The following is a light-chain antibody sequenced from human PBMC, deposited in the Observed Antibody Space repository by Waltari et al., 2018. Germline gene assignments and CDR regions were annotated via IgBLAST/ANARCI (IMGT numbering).Light chain of an antibody. CDR3: HQYDTSPQT. J-gene: IGKJ1*01. CDR1: QNIRGAY. V-gene: IGKV3-20*01. CDR2: DSF. Sequence: EVVLTQSPGTLSFSPGARATLSCRASQNIRGAYLAWYQQRPWQAPRLLIYDSFIRATGIPDRFSGSGSGADFTLTISSLAPEDSAVYFCHQYDTSPQTFGQGTKVSIK.